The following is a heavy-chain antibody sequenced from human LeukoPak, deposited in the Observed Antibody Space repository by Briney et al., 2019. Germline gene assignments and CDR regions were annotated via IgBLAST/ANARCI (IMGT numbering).Heavy chain of an antibody. CDR3: AREWGVAATPGYMDV. V-gene: IGHV4-59*01. CDR2: IYYSGST. Sequence: SETLSLTCTVSGGSISSYYWSWIRQPPGKGLEWIGYIYYSGSTNYNPSLKSRVTISVDTSKNQFSLKLTSVTAADTAVYYCAREWGVAATPGYMDVWGKGTTVTVSS. CDR1: GGSISSYY. J-gene: IGHJ6*03. D-gene: IGHD6-13*01.